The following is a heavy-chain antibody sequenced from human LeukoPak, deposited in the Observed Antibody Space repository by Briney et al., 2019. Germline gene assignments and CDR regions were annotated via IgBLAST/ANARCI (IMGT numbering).Heavy chain of an antibody. Sequence: PSETLSLTCTVSGGSIRSYWSWIRQPAGKGLEWIGRIYGSGSTDYNPSPKSRVTMSIDTSKNQFSLNLISVTAADTAVYYCARDSGTTGEVKFDPWGQGTLVTVSS. J-gene: IGHJ5*02. D-gene: IGHD4-17*01. CDR2: IYGSGST. CDR1: GGSIRSY. V-gene: IGHV4-4*07. CDR3: ARDSGTTGEVKFDP.